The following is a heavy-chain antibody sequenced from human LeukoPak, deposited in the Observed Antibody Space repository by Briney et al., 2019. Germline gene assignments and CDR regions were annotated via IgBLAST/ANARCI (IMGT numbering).Heavy chain of an antibody. Sequence: SQTLSLTCTVSGGSISSGGYYWSWIRQHPGKGLEWIGYICYSGSTYYNPSLKSRVTISVDTSKNQFSLKLSSVTATDTAVYYCARDQFGGSGSYFLFDYWGQETLVTVSS. CDR2: ICYSGST. J-gene: IGHJ4*02. V-gene: IGHV4-31*03. CDR1: GGSISSGGYY. D-gene: IGHD3-10*01. CDR3: ARDQFGGSGSYFLFDY.